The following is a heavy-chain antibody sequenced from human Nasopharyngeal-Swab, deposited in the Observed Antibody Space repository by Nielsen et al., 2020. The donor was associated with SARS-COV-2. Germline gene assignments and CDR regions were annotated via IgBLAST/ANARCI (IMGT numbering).Heavy chain of an antibody. CDR3: ARGGLYYYFWSAYFMDV. D-gene: IGHD3-3*01. V-gene: IGHV3-21*01. Sequence: WISQALGKGLEWVSSISSSSSYIYYADSVKGRFTISRDNAKNSLYLQMNSLRAEDTAVYYCARGGLYYYFWSAYFMDVWGQGTTVTVSS. J-gene: IGHJ6*02. CDR2: ISSSSSYI.